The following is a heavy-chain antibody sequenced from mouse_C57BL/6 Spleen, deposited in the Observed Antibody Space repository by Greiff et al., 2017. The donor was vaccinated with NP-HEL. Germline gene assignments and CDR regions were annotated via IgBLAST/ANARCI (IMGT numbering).Heavy chain of an antibody. CDR3: TRGPPYYDYDGYYAMDY. CDR1: GFTFSSYA. CDR2: ISSGGDYI. Sequence: EVMLVESGEGLVKPGGSLKLSCAASGFTFSSYAMSWVRQTPEKRLEWVAYISSGGDYIYYADTVKGRFTISSDNARNTLYLQMSSLKSEDTAMYYCTRGPPYYDYDGYYAMDYWGQGTSVTVSS. V-gene: IGHV5-9-1*02. J-gene: IGHJ4*01. D-gene: IGHD2-4*01.